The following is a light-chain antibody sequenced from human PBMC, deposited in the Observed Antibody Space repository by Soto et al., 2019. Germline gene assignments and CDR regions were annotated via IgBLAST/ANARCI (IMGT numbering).Light chain of an antibody. Sequence: DIQMTQSPSTLSASVGDRVTITCLASQSISSWLAWYHQKPGKAPKLLIYKASSLESGVPSRFSGSGSGTEFTLTISSLQPDDLATYYCQQYNSSPFPFGPGTKVDIK. CDR1: QSISSW. CDR3: QQYNSSPFP. J-gene: IGKJ3*01. V-gene: IGKV1-5*03. CDR2: KAS.